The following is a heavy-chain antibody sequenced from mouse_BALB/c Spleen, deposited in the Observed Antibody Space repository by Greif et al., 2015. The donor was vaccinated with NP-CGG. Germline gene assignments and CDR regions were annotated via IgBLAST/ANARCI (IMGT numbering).Heavy chain of an antibody. Sequence: EVHLVESGGDLVKPGGSLKLSCAASGFTFSSYGMSWVRQTPDKRLEWVATISSGGSYTYYPDSVKGRFTISRDNAKNTLYLQMSSLKSEDTAMYYCARQGGAFYAMDYWGQGTSVTVSS. CDR1: GFTFSSYG. J-gene: IGHJ4*01. CDR3: ARQGGAFYAMDY. CDR2: ISSGGSYT. D-gene: IGHD6-1*01. V-gene: IGHV5-6*01.